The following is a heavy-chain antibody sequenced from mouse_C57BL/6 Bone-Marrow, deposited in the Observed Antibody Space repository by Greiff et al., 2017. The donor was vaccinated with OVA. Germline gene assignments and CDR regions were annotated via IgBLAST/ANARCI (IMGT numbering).Heavy chain of an antibody. Sequence: QVQLQESGPGLVQPSQSLSITCTVSGFSLTSYGVHWVRQSPGKGLEWLGVIWSGGSTDYNAAFITRLSISKDNAKSQVFFKMNSLQADDTAIYYCARNWGDGSSSHAMDYWGQGTSVTVSS. V-gene: IGHV2-2*01. CDR3: ARNWGDGSSSHAMDY. CDR2: IWSGGST. CDR1: GFSLTSYG. J-gene: IGHJ4*01. D-gene: IGHD1-1*01.